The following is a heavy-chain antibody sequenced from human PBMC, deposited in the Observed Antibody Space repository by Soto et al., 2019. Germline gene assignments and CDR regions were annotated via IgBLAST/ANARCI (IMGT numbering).Heavy chain of an antibody. Sequence: QVKLVQSGAEVKKPGASVTVSCKASGYTFTSYGISWVRQAPGLGLEWMGWISAYNGNTNYAQKLQGRVTMTTDTSTRTAYMELSSLRSDDTPVDYWTRDSYYDSSGYRSDFDYWGQGTLVTVSS. D-gene: IGHD3-22*01. CDR1: GYTFTSYG. CDR2: ISAYNGNT. V-gene: IGHV1-18*01. J-gene: IGHJ4*02. CDR3: TRDSYYDSSGYRSDFDY.